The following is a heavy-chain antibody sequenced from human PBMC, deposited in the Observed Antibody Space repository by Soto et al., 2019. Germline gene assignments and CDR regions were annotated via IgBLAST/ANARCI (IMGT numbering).Heavy chain of an antibody. D-gene: IGHD3-22*01. Sequence: VPLRDPKGAAGGTCGDYARSWVIQNPGKGLEWVSALSGSGVSTYYADSVMGRFTISRDNSKNTVYLQMNSLRAEDTAVYYCAKIESRFYYDSTGYYPFDYWGQGTLVTVSS. J-gene: IGHJ4*02. CDR3: AKIESRFYYDSTGYYPFDY. CDR2: LSGSGVST. CDR1: GGTCGDYA. V-gene: IGHV3-23*01.